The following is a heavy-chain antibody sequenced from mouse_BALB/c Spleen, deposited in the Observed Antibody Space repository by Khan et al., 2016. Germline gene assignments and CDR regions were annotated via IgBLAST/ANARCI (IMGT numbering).Heavy chain of an antibody. CDR3: TRGWAWVAY. Sequence: QMQLEESGAELVRPGASVKLSCKALGNTFTDNEMHWVRQTPVHGLEWIGAIHPGSGGTAYNQKFKGKATLTTDKSSSTAYMELSSLTSEDSAVYYCTRGWAWVAYWGQGTLVTVSA. D-gene: IGHD1-1*02. CDR2: IHPGSGGT. CDR1: GNTFTDNE. V-gene: IGHV1-15*01. J-gene: IGHJ3*01.